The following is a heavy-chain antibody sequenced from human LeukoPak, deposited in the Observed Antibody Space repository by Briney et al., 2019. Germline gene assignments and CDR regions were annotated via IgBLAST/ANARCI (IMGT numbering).Heavy chain of an antibody. CDR2: IYYSGST. CDR3: ARDNEVWYSGSSGLY. D-gene: IGHD1-26*01. V-gene: IGHV4-59*01. J-gene: IGHJ4*02. CDR1: GGSISSYY. Sequence: SETLSLTCTVSGGSISSYYWSWIRQPPGKGLEWIGYIYYSGSTNYNPSLKSRVTISVDTSKNQFSLKLRSVTAADTAVYYCARDNEVWYSGSSGLYWGQGTLVTVSS.